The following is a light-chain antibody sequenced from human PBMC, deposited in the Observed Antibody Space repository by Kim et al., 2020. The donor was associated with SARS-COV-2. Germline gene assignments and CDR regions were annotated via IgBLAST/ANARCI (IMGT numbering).Light chain of an antibody. V-gene: IGKV3-20*01. J-gene: IGKJ1*01. CDR3: QQYGSSPLT. CDR2: GAS. CDR1: QSVSSSY. Sequence: EIVLTQSPGTLSLSPVERATLSCSASQSVSSSYLAWYQQKPGQAPRLLIYGASSRATGIPDRFSGSGSGTDFTLTISRLEPEDFAVYYCQQYGSSPLTFGQGTKVDIK.